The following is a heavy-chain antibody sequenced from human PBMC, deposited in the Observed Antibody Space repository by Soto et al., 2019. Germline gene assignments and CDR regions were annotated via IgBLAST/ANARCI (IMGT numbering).Heavy chain of an antibody. CDR1: GYTFTSYG. D-gene: IGHD3-22*01. CDR3: ARDLYAYYYDSSGSWLLY. CDR2: ISAYNGNT. Sequence: QVQLVQSGAEVKKPGASVKVSCKASGYTFTSYGISWVRQAPGQGLEWMGWISAYNGNTNYAQKLQGRVTMTTDTSTSTAYMELRSLRSDDTAVYYCARDLYAYYYDSSGSWLLYWGQGTLVTVSS. V-gene: IGHV1-18*01. J-gene: IGHJ4*02.